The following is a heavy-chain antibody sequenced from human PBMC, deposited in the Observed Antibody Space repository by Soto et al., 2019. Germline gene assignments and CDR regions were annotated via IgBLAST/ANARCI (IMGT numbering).Heavy chain of an antibody. CDR3: AKDRGIIVKAGDAFDV. CDR1: GFTLSMSA. V-gene: IGHV3-23*01. Sequence: PGGSLRLSCASSGFTLSMSAVNWVRQAPGKGLEWVSYISDSGDRTYYADSVKGRFTISRDRSKNTVSLQMDSLRAVDTAVYYCAKDRGIIVKAGDAFDVWGQGTKVTVSS. CDR2: ISDSGDRT. J-gene: IGHJ3*01. D-gene: IGHD3-16*02.